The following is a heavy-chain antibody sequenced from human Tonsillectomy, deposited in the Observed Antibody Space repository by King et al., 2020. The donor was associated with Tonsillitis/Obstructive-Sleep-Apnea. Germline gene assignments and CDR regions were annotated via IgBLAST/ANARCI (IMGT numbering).Heavy chain of an antibody. D-gene: IGHD5-18*01. CDR2: ISYDVSNK. CDR3: AKGHTAMVTGAFDY. CDR1: GFTFSSYG. Sequence: VQLVESGGGVVQPGRSLRLSCAASGFTFSSYGMHWVRQAPGKGLEGVAVISYDVSNKYYADSVKGRFTISRDNSKNKLYLQMNSLRAEETVVYYCAKGHTAMVTGAFDYWGQGTLVTVSS. J-gene: IGHJ4*02. V-gene: IGHV3-30*18.